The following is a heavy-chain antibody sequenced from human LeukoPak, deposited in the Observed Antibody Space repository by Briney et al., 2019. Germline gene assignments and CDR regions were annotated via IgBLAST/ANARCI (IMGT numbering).Heavy chain of an antibody. CDR3: ARLGSSWGYYFDY. Sequence: SETLSLTCTVSGGSISSHYWSWIRQPPGKGQEWIGYIYYSGSTNYNPSLKSRVTISVDTSKNQFSLKLSSVTAADTAVYYCARLGSSWGYYFDYWGQGTLVTVSS. J-gene: IGHJ4*02. CDR1: GGSISSHY. D-gene: IGHD6-13*01. CDR2: IYYSGST. V-gene: IGHV4-59*11.